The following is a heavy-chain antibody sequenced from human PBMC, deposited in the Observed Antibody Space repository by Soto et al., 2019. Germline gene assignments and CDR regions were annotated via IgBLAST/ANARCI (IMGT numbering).Heavy chain of an antibody. V-gene: IGHV4-31*03. CDR2: IYYSGST. CDR3: AGSVLRYFDSPYYYMDV. CDR1: GGSISSGGYY. J-gene: IGHJ6*03. D-gene: IGHD3-9*01. Sequence: SETLSLACTVSGGSISSGGYYWRWIRQHPGKGLEWIGYIYYSGSTYYNPSLKSRVTISVDTSKNQFSLKLSSVTAADTAVYYCAGSVLRYFDSPYYYMDVWGKGTTVTVSS.